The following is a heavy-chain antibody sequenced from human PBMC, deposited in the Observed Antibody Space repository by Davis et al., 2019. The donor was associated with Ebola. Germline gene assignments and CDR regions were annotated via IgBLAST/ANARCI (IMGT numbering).Heavy chain of an antibody. Sequence: PGGSLRLSCAASGLSVSSNHMSWVRRAPGKGLEWVSVIYRGGPTHYADSVKGRFTFSRDNPKNTVYLQMNSLRAEDTAVYYCAKDWDYIVTTINVESDYWGQGTLVTVSS. CDR3: AKDWDYIVTTINVESDY. V-gene: IGHV3-66*01. CDR2: IYRGGPT. D-gene: IGHD5-12*01. CDR1: GLSVSSNH. J-gene: IGHJ4*02.